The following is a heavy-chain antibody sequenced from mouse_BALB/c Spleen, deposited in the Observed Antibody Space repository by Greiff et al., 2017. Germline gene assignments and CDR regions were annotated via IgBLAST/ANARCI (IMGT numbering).Heavy chain of an antibody. J-gene: IGHJ4*01. D-gene: IGHD2-14*01. CDR1: GFTFSSYA. CDR3: ARHAYYGNDDAMDY. V-gene: IGHV5-9-3*01. CDR2: ISSGGSYT. Sequence: EVKLVESGGGLVKPGGSLQLSCAASGFTFSSYAMSWVRQTPEKRLEWVATISSGGSYTYYPDSVKGRFTISRDNAKNTLYLQMSSLRSEDTAMYYGARHAYYGNDDAMDYWGQGTSGTGAS.